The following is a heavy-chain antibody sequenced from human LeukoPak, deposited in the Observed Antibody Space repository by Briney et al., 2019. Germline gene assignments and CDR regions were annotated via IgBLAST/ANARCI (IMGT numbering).Heavy chain of an antibody. Sequence: GGSLRLSCAVSGFTFSDHYMDWVRQAPGKGLEWVGRSRDKANGYTTEYAASVKGRFTVSRDDSKNSLYLQMNSLKTGDTAVYYCASMVEGSDYFGMDVWGQGTTVTVSS. CDR3: ASMVEGSDYFGMDV. CDR1: GFTFSDHY. V-gene: IGHV3-72*01. D-gene: IGHD2-15*01. CDR2: SRDKANGYTT. J-gene: IGHJ6*02.